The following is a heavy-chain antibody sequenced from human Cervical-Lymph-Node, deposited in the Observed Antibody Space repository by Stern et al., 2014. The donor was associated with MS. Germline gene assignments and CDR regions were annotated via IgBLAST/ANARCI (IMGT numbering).Heavy chain of an antibody. CDR2: IYYSGTT. V-gene: IGHV4-59*01. Sequence: QVQLVESGPGLLRPSETLSLTCTVSGASITSYYWSWIRQPPGKGLEWIGYIYYSGTTNYNASLKGRVAISIDTSKTQFSLRLSSVTAADTAVYYCARATDLWGQGTLVPVSS. CDR3: ARATDL. CDR1: GASITSYY. J-gene: IGHJ5*02.